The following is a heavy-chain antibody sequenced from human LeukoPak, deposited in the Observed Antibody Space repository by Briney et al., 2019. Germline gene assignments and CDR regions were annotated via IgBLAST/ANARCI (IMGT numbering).Heavy chain of an antibody. Sequence: GGPLRLSCAASGFTFSSYAMSWVRQAPGKGLEWVSAISGSGGSTYYADSVKGRFTISRDNSKNALYLQINSLRAEDTAVYYCSKLGNDNVWGTYRDNWFDPWGQGTLVTVSS. V-gene: IGHV3-23*01. CDR3: SKLGNDNVWGTYRDNWFDP. J-gene: IGHJ5*02. CDR1: GFTFSSYA. D-gene: IGHD3-16*02. CDR2: ISGSGGST.